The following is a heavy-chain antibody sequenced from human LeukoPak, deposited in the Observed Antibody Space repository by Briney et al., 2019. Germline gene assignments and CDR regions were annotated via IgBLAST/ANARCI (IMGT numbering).Heavy chain of an antibody. CDR1: GFTFSSYA. V-gene: IGHV3-23*01. D-gene: IGHD3-10*01. J-gene: IGHJ4*02. CDR3: AKVRWANYFGY. Sequence: PGGSLRLSCAASGFTFSSYAMSWVRQAPGKGLEWVPTISGSGGNTYHADSVRGRFTISRDNSKNTLYLQMNSLRAEDTAIYYCAKVRWANYFGYWGQGTLVTVSS. CDR2: ISGSGGNT.